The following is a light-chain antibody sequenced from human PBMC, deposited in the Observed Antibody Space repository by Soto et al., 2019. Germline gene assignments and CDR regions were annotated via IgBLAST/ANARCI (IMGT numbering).Light chain of an antibody. Sequence: QSVLTQPPSVSGAPGQRVAISCTGSSSNIGAEYDVHWYQQLPGTAPKRLIYGDNNRPSGVPDRFSGPKSGTSASLAITGLXPEDEADYYCQSYDSSLTTFLFGTGTKVTVL. CDR1: SSNIGAEYD. CDR3: QSYDSSLTTFL. V-gene: IGLV1-40*01. CDR2: GDN. J-gene: IGLJ1*01.